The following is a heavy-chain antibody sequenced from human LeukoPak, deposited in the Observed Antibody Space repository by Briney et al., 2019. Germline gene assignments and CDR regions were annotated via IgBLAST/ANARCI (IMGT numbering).Heavy chain of an antibody. CDR1: GVPFRGYT. CDR2: INNSGST. J-gene: IGHJ4*02. CDR3: ARAGRAEMATIHRRGPFDY. D-gene: IGHD5-24*01. Sequence: SETLTLPCAAYGVPFRGYTWSWIRQPPGKGLEWIGEINNSGSTNYNPSLKSRVTISVDTSKNQFSLKLSSVTAADTAVYYCARAGRAEMATIHRRGPFDYWGQGTLVTVSS. V-gene: IGHV4-34*01.